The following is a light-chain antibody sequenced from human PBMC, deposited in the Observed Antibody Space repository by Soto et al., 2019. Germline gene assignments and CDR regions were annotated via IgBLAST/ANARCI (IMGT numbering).Light chain of an antibody. Sequence: DIQMTQSPSTLSASVGDTVTITCRASQSISVWLAWYQQKPGKPPKLLIYEESTLHSGVPSRFSGRKSGTQFTLTIDSLQPEDFATYYCQQVKTYPRTFGGGTKVDIK. CDR1: QSISVW. J-gene: IGKJ4*01. CDR3: QQVKTYPRT. CDR2: EES. V-gene: IGKV1-5*01.